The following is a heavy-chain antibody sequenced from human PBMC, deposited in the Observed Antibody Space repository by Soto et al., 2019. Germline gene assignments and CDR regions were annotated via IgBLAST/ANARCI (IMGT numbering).Heavy chain of an antibody. J-gene: IGHJ6*03. V-gene: IGHV4-39*01. CDR2: IYYSGST. Sequence: SETLSLTCTVSGGSISSSSYYWGWIRQPPGKGLEWIGSIYYSGSTYYNPSLKSRVTISVDTSKNQFSLKLSSVTAAEMAVYYCARQHINYDFWSGYSSLTYYMDVWGKGTTVTVSS. CDR1: GGSISSSSYY. D-gene: IGHD3-3*01. CDR3: ARQHINYDFWSGYSSLTYYMDV.